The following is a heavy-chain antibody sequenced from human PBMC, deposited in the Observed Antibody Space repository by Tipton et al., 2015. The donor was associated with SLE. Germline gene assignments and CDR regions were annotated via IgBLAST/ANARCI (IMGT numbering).Heavy chain of an antibody. J-gene: IGHJ4*02. CDR2: IYHSGST. D-gene: IGHD1-26*01. CDR1: GGSISSSNW. Sequence: TLSLTCAVSGGSISSSNWWSWVRQPPGKGLEWIGEIYHSGSTNYNPSLKSRVTISVDTSKNQFSLKLSSVTAADTAVYYCAREWSGSYRYYFDYWGQGTLVTVSP. V-gene: IGHV4-4*02. CDR3: AREWSGSYRYYFDY.